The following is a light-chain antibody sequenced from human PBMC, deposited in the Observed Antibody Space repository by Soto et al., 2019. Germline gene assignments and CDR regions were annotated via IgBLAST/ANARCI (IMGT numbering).Light chain of an antibody. CDR2: DAS. Sequence: EIVLTQSPATLSLSPGERATLSCRASQSVGTYLAWYQQKPGQAPRLLISDASLRATGMPARFSGSGSGTDFTLTISSVEPEDVAVSYCQQHTNWPPLTFGGGTKVEIK. CDR1: QSVGTY. V-gene: IGKV3-11*01. J-gene: IGKJ4*01. CDR3: QQHTNWPPLT.